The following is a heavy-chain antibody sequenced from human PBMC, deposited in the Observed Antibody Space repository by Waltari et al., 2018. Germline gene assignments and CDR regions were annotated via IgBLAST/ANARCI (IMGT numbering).Heavy chain of an antibody. CDR3: AREVNKVHDGDHGSAFDV. D-gene: IGHD4-17*01. V-gene: IGHV1-69*04. Sequence: QVQLVQSGAEVKKPGSSVKVSCKTSGGTHNSYPINWVRQAPGQGLEWMGRILPIVGIIDYSQKFQGRVTITADKSTFTAYMELGSLRSEDTAVYYCAREVNKVHDGDHGSAFDVWGKGTMVTVSS. J-gene: IGHJ3*01. CDR1: GGTHNSYP. CDR2: ILPIVGII.